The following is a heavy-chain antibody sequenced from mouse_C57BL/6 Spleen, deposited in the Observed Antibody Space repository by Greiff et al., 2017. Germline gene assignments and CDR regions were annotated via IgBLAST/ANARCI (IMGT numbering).Heavy chain of an antibody. J-gene: IGHJ2*01. V-gene: IGHV1-50*01. CDR2: IDPSDSYT. D-gene: IGHD3-2*02. CDR1: GYTFTSYW. CDR3: ARSGAAQATFDY. Sequence: VQLQQPGAELVKPGASVKLSCKASGYTFTSYWMQWVKQRPGQGLEWIGDIDPSDSYTNYNQKFKGKATLTVDTSASTAYMQVSSLTSEDSAVYYCARSGAAQATFDYWGQGTTLTVSS.